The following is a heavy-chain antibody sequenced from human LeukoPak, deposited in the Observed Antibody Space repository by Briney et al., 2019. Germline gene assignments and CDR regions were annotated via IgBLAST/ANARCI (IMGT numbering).Heavy chain of an antibody. CDR2: IYSSGTR. Sequence: PSETLSLTCSLSGGSITIYYWSCIRQSAGQGLECIGRIYSSGTRNYNPSLKSRVIMSIDTSKSQLSLKLSSVTVADTALYFCARSRTHGLDVWGPGTTVSVS. D-gene: IGHD2-2*01. V-gene: IGHV4-4*07. J-gene: IGHJ6*02. CDR1: GGSITIYY. CDR3: ARSRTHGLDV.